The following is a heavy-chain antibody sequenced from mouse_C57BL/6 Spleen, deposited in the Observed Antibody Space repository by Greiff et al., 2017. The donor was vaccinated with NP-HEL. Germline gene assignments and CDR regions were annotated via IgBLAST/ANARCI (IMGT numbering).Heavy chain of an antibody. CDR1: GYSFTDYN. Sequence: QLVESGPELVKPGASVKISCKASGYSFTDYNMNWVKQSNGKSLEWIGVINPNYGTTSYNQKFKGKATLTVDQSSSTAYMQLNSLTSEDSAVYYCGANWEGRYYFDYWGQGTTLTVSS. CDR3: GANWEGRYYFDY. J-gene: IGHJ2*01. V-gene: IGHV1-39*01. CDR2: INPNYGTT. D-gene: IGHD4-1*01.